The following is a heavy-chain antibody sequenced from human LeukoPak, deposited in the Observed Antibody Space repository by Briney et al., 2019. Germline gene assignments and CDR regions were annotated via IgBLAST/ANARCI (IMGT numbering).Heavy chain of an antibody. Sequence: SETLSLTCTVSGASISNRGHYWGWIRQPPGKGLESIGSIYYSGHTDYNPSLKSRVTISIDTSKNQFSLKLSSVTAADTAVYYCATHIHSPYDYISTRGNFWGQGSRVTVSA. V-gene: IGHV4-39*01. CDR1: GASISNRGHY. CDR3: ATHIHSPYDYISTRGNF. J-gene: IGHJ4*02. CDR2: IYYSGHT. D-gene: IGHD5-12*01.